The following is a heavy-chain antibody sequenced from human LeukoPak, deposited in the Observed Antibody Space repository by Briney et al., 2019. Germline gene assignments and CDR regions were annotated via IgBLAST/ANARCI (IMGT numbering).Heavy chain of an antibody. CDR1: GYTFTCYY. D-gene: IGHD3-10*01. J-gene: IGHJ6*03. Sequence: ASVKVSCKASGYTFTCYYIHWVRQAPGQGREWMGWINPNSGDTNYAQKFQGEVTMTRDTSISTAYMELSRLRSDDTAVYYCARGVTGIYYYYYLDVWGEGTTVTVSS. CDR2: INPNSGDT. V-gene: IGHV1-2*02. CDR3: ARGVTGIYYYYYLDV.